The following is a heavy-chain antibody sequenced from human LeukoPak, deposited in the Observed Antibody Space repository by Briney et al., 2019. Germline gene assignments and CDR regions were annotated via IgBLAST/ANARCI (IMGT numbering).Heavy chain of an antibody. J-gene: IGHJ5*02. Sequence: SVTVSCKASGGTFSSYAISWVRQAPGQGLEWMGRIIPILGIANYAQKFQGRVTITADKSTSTAYMELSSLRSEDTAVYYCASLSPDGWFDPWGQGTLVTVSS. CDR2: IIPILGIA. D-gene: IGHD1-14*01. CDR3: ASLSPDGWFDP. V-gene: IGHV1-69*04. CDR1: GGTFSSYA.